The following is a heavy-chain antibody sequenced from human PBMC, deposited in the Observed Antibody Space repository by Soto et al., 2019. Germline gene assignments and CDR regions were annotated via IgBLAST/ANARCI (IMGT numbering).Heavy chain of an antibody. CDR3: AKAGGFVLLWFGESKPFDP. J-gene: IGHJ5*02. CDR2: ISGSGGST. CDR1: GFTFSSYA. V-gene: IGHV3-23*01. D-gene: IGHD3-10*01. Sequence: GGSLRLSCAASGFTFSSYAMSWVRQTPGKGLEWVSAISGSGGSTYYADSVKGRFTISRDNSKNTLYLQMNSLRAEDTAVYYCAKAGGFVLLWFGESKPFDPWGQGTLVTVSS.